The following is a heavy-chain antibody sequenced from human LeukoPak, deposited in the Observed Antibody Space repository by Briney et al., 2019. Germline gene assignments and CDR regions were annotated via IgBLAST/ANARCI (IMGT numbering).Heavy chain of an antibody. Sequence: PGGSLRLSCAASGFTFSSYGMHWVRQAPGKGLEWVAFIRYDGSNKYYADSVKGRFTISRDNSKNTLYLQMNSLRAEDTAVYYCAKDFRAIVVVPAAIRITGTGRNYYYYMDVWGKGTTVTVSS. J-gene: IGHJ6*03. CDR1: GFTFSSYG. V-gene: IGHV3-30*02. D-gene: IGHD2-2*01. CDR3: AKDFRAIVVVPAAIRITGTGRNYYYYMDV. CDR2: IRYDGSNK.